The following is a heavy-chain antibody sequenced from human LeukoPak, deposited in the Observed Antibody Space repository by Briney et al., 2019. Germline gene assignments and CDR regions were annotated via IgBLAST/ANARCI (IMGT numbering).Heavy chain of an antibody. CDR1: GYTFTGYF. V-gene: IGHV1-2*02. J-gene: IGHJ4*02. CDR3: ARTASYYDFWNGYIH. D-gene: IGHD3-3*01. CDR2: INPNSGGT. Sequence: ASVKVSCKASGYTFTGYFMHWVRQAPGQGLERMGWINPNSGGTTYAQKFQGRVTMTRDTSISTAYMELSRLRSDDTAVYYCARTASYYDFWNGYIHWGQGTLVTVSS.